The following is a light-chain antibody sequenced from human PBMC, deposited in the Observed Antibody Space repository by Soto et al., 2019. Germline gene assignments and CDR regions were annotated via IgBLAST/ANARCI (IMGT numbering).Light chain of an antibody. J-gene: IGLJ3*02. CDR3: SSNAGPNIVL. CDR1: SSDIGGYNF. Sequence: QSALTQPPSASGSPGQSVTISCTGTSSDIGGYNFVSWYQQHAGKAPKLLIHEVSKRPSGVPDRFSASKSGNTVSLTVSGLQAEDEADYYCSSNAGPNIVLFGGGTKLTVL. CDR2: EVS. V-gene: IGLV2-8*01.